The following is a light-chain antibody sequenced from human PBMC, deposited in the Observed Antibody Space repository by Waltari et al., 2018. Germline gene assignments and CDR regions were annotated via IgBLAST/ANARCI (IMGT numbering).Light chain of an antibody. CDR1: SSDVGGYHY. CDR3: SSYTSSSTSAYVV. V-gene: IGLV2-14*01. J-gene: IGLJ2*01. CDR2: EVS. Sequence: QSALTQPASVSGSPGQSITISCTGTSSDVGGYHYASWYQQHPGKAPKLMIYEVSNRPSGVSNRFSGSKSGNTASLTISGLQAEDEADYYCSSYTSSSTSAYVVFGGGTKLTVL.